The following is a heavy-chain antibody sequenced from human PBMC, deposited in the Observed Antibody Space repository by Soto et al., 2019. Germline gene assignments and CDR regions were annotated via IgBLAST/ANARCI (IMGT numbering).Heavy chain of an antibody. CDR3: ARVACSGGGCFYYYGLDV. V-gene: IGHV4-61*08. CDR1: GGSVSSGGFH. J-gene: IGHJ6*02. CDR2: ISHSGST. Sequence: QVRLQESGPGLVKPSETLSLTCIVSGGSVSSGGFHWSWIRQSPGKRLEWIGYISHSGSTKYNPPRESRVTLSIDTSTNQFSLRLNSVTAADAGVFYCARVACSGGGCFYYYGLDVWGQGTTVAVSS. D-gene: IGHD2-15*01.